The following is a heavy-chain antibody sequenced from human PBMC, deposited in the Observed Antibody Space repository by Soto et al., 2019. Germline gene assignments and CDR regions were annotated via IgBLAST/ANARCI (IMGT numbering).Heavy chain of an antibody. V-gene: IGHV4-59*01. CDR3: ARVYGDYFSYYYYYMDV. Sequence: SETMSLTSTVAGGSISSYYGSWIRQPPGKGLEWIGYIYYSGSTNYNPSLKSRVTISVDTSKNQFSLKLSSVTAADTAVYYCARVYGDYFSYYYYYMDVWGKGTTVTVSS. CDR2: IYYSGST. D-gene: IGHD4-17*01. CDR1: GGSISSYY. J-gene: IGHJ6*03.